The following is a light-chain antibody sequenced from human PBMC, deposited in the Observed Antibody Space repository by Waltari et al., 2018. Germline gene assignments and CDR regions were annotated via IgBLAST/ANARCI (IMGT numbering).Light chain of an antibody. CDR1: NIGRKT. CDR3: QVWDRTGDHVI. V-gene: IGLV3-21*03. Sequence: YVLTQPPSVSMTPGRTARIPCGGNNIGRKTVHWYQQKPGQAPVLVVYEDKERPSGIPERFSASTSGNTATLTISGVAAGDEADYYCQVWDRTGDHVIFGGGTKLTVL. CDR2: EDK. J-gene: IGLJ2*01.